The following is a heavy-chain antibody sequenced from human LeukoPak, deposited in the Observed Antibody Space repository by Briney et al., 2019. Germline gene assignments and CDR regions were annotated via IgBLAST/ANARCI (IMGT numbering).Heavy chain of an antibody. Sequence: SETLSLTCTVSGGSISSYYWSWIRQPPGKGLEWIGYIYYSGSTNYNPSLKSRVTISVDTSKNQFSLKLSSVTAADTAGYYCAKGSSSGYSLPFDYWGQGTLVTVSS. D-gene: IGHD3-22*01. CDR2: IYYSGST. CDR1: GGSISSYY. V-gene: IGHV4-59*01. J-gene: IGHJ4*02. CDR3: AKGSSSGYSLPFDY.